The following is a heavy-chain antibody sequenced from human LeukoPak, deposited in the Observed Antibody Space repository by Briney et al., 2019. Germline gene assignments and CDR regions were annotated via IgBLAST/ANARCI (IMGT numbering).Heavy chain of an antibody. J-gene: IGHJ4*02. Sequence: SGGSLRLSCAASGFTFSSYGMSWVRQAPGKGLEWVSAISGSGGSTYYADSVKGRFTISRDNSKNTLYLQMNSLRAEDTAVYYCAKDQWLVLEGIDYWGQGTLVTVSS. V-gene: IGHV3-23*01. CDR2: ISGSGGST. CDR1: GFTFSSYG. CDR3: AKDQWLVLEGIDY. D-gene: IGHD6-19*01.